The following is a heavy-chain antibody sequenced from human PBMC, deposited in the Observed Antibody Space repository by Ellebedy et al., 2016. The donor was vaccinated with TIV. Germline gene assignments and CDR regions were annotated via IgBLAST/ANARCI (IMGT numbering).Heavy chain of an antibody. V-gene: IGHV3-23*01. D-gene: IGHD6-19*01. CDR1: GFTFGSFA. CDR3: ARPHSSGWEYGMDV. Sequence: GGSLRLSXAASGFTFGSFAMSWVRQAPGKGLEWVSGISGSGGGTYYADSVKGRFTISRDNSKNTLSLQMNSLRAEDTAVYYCARPHSSGWEYGMDVWGQGTTVTVSS. CDR2: ISGSGGGT. J-gene: IGHJ6*02.